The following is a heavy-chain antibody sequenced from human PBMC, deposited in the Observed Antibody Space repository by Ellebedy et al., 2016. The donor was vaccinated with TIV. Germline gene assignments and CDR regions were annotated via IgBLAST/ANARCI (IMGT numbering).Heavy chain of an antibody. V-gene: IGHV3-23*01. J-gene: IGHJ3*02. CDR1: GFMFSDYW. Sequence: PGGSLRLSCGGSGFMFSDYWMLWVRQTPGKGLEWVSGISDSGDTTYYPASVKGRFTISRDNSKNTLYLQMNSLRVEDTAVYYCAKQKSTSAGSSDIWGQGAMVTVSS. D-gene: IGHD2-2*01. CDR3: AKQKSTSAGSSDI. CDR2: ISDSGDTT.